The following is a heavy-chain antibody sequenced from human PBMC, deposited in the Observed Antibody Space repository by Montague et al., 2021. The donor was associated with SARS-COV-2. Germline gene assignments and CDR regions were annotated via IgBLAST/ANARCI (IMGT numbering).Heavy chain of an antibody. CDR3: ARVLGDLGSGTSDGSYYYGMDV. CDR1: GGSISSYY. CDR2: IYYSGST. J-gene: IGHJ6*02. Sequence: SETLSLTCTVSGGSISSYYWSWIRQPPGKGLEWIGCIYYSGSTNYNPSLKSRVTISVDTSKNQFSLKLSSVTAADTAVYYCARVLGDLGSGTSDGSYYYGMDVWGQGTTVTVSS. D-gene: IGHD2-2*01. V-gene: IGHV4-59*01.